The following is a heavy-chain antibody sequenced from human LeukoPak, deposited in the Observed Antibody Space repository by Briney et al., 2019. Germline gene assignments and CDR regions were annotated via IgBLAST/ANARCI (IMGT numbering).Heavy chain of an antibody. J-gene: IGHJ4*02. CDR3: AKDNVAYTTTWYYFDS. V-gene: IGHV3-23*01. D-gene: IGHD6-13*01. Sequence: PGGSLRLSCAASGLTFSNYAVSWVRQAPGKGLEWISAISGNGDNPFYADFVKGRFIISRDNSKNTLYLQVNSLRAEDTALYFCAKDNVAYTTTWYYFDSWGRGTLVTVSS. CDR2: ISGNGDNP. CDR1: GLTFSNYA.